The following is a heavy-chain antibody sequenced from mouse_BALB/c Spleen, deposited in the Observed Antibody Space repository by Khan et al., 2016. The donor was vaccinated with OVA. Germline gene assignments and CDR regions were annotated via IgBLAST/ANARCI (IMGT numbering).Heavy chain of an antibody. Sequence: VQLQESGAELVKPGASVKLSCKASGYTFTSYYMCWVKQRPGQGLEWIGEINPSDGGTNFNEKFKSKATLTVDRSSSTTYMQLSSLTSEDSAVYYCTRGGFSSFAYWGQGTLVTVSA. CDR1: GYTFTSYY. J-gene: IGHJ3*01. CDR3: TRGGFSSFAY. V-gene: IGHV1S81*02. D-gene: IGHD1-3*01. CDR2: INPSDGGT.